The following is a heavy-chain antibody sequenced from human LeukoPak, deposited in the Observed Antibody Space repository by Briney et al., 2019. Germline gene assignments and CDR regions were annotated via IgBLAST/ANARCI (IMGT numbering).Heavy chain of an antibody. V-gene: IGHV3-23*01. J-gene: IGHJ5*02. D-gene: IGHD1-1*01. Sequence: PGGSLRLSCAASGFTFSSYAMSWVRQAPGKGLEWVSAISGSGGSTYYADSVKGRFTISRDNSKNSLYPQMNSLRPEDTAVYYCVAAGNWFDPWGQGTLVTVSS. CDR2: ISGSGGST. CDR3: VAAGNWFDP. CDR1: GFTFSSYA.